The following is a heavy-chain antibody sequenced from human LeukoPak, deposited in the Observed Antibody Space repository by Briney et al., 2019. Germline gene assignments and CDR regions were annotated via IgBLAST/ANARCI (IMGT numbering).Heavy chain of an antibody. V-gene: IGHV1-69*13. CDR1: GGTFTSYA. CDR2: ILPIFGTA. D-gene: IGHD2-15*01. J-gene: IGHJ6*04. CDR3: AREAGCSGGSCYSDYYGMDV. Sequence: SVKVSCKASGGTFTSYAISWVRQAPGQGLEWMGGILPIFGTANYAQKFQGRVTITADESTSTAYMELSSLRSEDTAVYYCAREAGCSGGSCYSDYYGMDVWGKGTTVTVSS.